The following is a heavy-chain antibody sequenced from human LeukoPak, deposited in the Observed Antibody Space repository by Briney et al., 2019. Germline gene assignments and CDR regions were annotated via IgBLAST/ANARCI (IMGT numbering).Heavy chain of an antibody. CDR3: ATVCSGSYDCYYFDY. CDR2: FDPEDGET. CDR1: GYTLTELS. J-gene: IGHJ4*02. V-gene: IGHV1-24*01. D-gene: IGHD1-26*01. Sequence: ASAKVSCKVSGYTLTELSMHWVRQAPGKGLEWMGGFDPEDGETIYAQKFQGRVTMTEDTSTDTAYMELSSLRSEDTAVYYCATVCSGSYDCYYFDYWGQGTLVTVSS.